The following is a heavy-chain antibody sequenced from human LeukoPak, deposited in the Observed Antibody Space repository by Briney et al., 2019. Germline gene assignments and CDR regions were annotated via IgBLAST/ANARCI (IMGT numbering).Heavy chain of an antibody. J-gene: IGHJ5*02. V-gene: IGHV4-38-2*02. D-gene: IGHD3-22*01. CDR2: IYHSGST. CDR1: GYSISSGYY. CDR3: ARSSGGYNWFDP. Sequence: PSETLSLTCTVSGYSISSGYYWGWIRQPPGKGLEWIGSIYHSGSTYYNPSLKSRVTISVDTSKNQFSLKLSSVTAADTAVYYCARSSGGYNWFDPWGQGTLVTVSS.